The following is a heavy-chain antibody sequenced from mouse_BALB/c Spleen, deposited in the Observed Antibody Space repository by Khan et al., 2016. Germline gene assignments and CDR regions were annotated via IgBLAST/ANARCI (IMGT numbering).Heavy chain of an antibody. CDR1: GYTFTSYW. D-gene: IGHD3-1*01. V-gene: IGHV1-7*01. Sequence: QVQLKQSGAELAKPGASVKMSCKASGYTFTSYWMHWVKQRPGQGLEWIGYINPSTGYTEYNQKFKDKATLTADKSSSTAYMQLSSLTSEDSAVYNCARTARATSAMDYWGQGTSVTVSS. CDR3: ARTARATSAMDY. CDR2: INPSTGYT. J-gene: IGHJ4*01.